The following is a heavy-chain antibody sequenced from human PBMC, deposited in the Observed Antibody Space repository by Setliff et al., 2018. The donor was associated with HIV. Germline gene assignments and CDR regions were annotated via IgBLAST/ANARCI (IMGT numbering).Heavy chain of an antibody. D-gene: IGHD2-15*01. J-gene: IGHJ6*03. Sequence: GGSLRLSCTTSGFTFGDYAMSWVRQAPGKGLEWVANIKEDGSEKYYVDSVRGRFTISRDNAKNSLYLQMNSLRAEDTAVYYCARDATRGGDMDVWAKGTTVTVSS. CDR3: ARDATRGGDMDV. CDR2: IKEDGSEK. CDR1: GFTFGDYA. V-gene: IGHV3-7*01.